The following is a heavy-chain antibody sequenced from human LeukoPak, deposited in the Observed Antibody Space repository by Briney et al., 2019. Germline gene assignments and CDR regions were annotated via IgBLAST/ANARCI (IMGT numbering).Heavy chain of an antibody. J-gene: IGHJ4*02. D-gene: IGHD3-9*01. CDR1: GFTFSSYG. CDR2: ISYDGSNK. Sequence: PGGSLRLSCAASGFTFSSYGMHWVRQAPGKGLEWVAVISYDGSNKYYADSVKGRFTISRDNSNNTLYLQMNSLRAEDTAVYYCAKEGGYYDILSNPYYFDHWGQGTLVTVSS. CDR3: AKEGGYYDILSNPYYFDH. V-gene: IGHV3-30*18.